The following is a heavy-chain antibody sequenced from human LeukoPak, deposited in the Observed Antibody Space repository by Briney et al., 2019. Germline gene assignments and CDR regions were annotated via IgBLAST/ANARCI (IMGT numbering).Heavy chain of an antibody. Sequence: GGSLRLSCAASGFTFSSYAMSWVRQAPGKGLEWVSYISSSTRTIYYADSVKGRFTISRDNAKNSLYLQMNSLRGEDTAVYYCARDRYGDYDIDYWGQGTLVTVSS. D-gene: IGHD4-17*01. CDR2: ISSSTRTI. V-gene: IGHV3-48*01. CDR1: GFTFSSYA. J-gene: IGHJ4*02. CDR3: ARDRYGDYDIDY.